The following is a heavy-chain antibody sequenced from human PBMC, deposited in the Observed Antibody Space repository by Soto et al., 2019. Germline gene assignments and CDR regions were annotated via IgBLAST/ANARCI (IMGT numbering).Heavy chain of an antibody. CDR3: ARVTSSKYYFGMDV. V-gene: IGHV3-11*01. J-gene: IGHJ6*02. Sequence: KTGGSLRLSCAASGFTFSDYYMSWIRQAPGKGLEWVSYITGSGSNVYYADSVKGRFPMSRDNAKNSLYLQMNSLRAEDTAVYYCARVTSSKYYFGMDVWGQGTTVTVSS. CDR2: ITGSGSNV. CDR1: GFTFSDYY.